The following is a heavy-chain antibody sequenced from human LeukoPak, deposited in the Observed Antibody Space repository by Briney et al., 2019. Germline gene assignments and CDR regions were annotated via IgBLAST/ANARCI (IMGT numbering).Heavy chain of an antibody. J-gene: IGHJ3*01. V-gene: IGHV1-2*02. CDR2: INPNSGGT. CDR1: GYTLTDYN. Sequence: ASVKVSCKASGYTLTDYNVHWVRQAPGQGLEWMGWINPNSGGTNYTQKFQGRVTMTRDTSISIAYMELSSLRSDDTAVYYCTREEPQYCSGGTCYSYAFDLWGQGTMVIVSS. CDR3: TREEPQYCSGGTCYSYAFDL. D-gene: IGHD2-15*01.